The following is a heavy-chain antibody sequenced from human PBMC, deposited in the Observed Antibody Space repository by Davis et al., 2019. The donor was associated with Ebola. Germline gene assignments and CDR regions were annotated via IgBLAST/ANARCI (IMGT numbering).Heavy chain of an antibody. CDR1: GYTFTYCS. D-gene: IGHD5-24*01. CDR2: ITPFNGNT. Sequence: SVKVSCKASGYTFTYCSLHWARQAPGQALEWMGWITPFNGNTNYAQKFQDRVTITRNRSMSTAYMELSSLRSEDTAMYYCATSGLAPTYGMDVWGQGTTVTVSS. J-gene: IGHJ6*02. CDR3: ATSGLAPTYGMDV. V-gene: IGHV1-45*02.